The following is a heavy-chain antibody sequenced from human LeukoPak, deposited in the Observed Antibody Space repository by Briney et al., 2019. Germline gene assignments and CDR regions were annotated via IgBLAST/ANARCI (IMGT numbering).Heavy chain of an antibody. Sequence: GGSLRLSCAASGFTFSSYWMSWVRQAPGKGLEWVANIKQEGSEKYYVDSVKGRFTISRDNAKNSLYLQMNSLRAEDTAVYYCAREGDILTGYFHYWGQGTLVTVSS. J-gene: IGHJ4*02. D-gene: IGHD3-9*01. CDR2: IKQEGSEK. V-gene: IGHV3-7*03. CDR1: GFTFSSYW. CDR3: AREGDILTGYFHY.